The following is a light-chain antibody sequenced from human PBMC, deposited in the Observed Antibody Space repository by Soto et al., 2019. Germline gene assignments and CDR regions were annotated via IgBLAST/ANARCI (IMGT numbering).Light chain of an antibody. CDR1: QSISSW. CDR2: KAS. J-gene: IGKJ1*01. CDR3: LQYNSHSWT. V-gene: IGKV1-5*03. Sequence: DIQMTQSPSTLSASVGDRVTITCRASQSISSWLAWYQHKPGKAPKLLIYKASSLESGVPSRFSGSGSGTEFTLTISNLQPEDFASYYCLQYNSHSWTFGQGTKVEMK.